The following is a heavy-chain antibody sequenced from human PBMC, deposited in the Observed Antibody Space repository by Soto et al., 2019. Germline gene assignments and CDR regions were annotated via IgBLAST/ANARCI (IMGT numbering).Heavy chain of an antibody. J-gene: IGHJ6*03. D-gene: IGHD6-13*01. CDR3: ARPPSSSSWYAGDYYYYYYMDV. CDR1: GFTVSSYS. Sequence: GGSLRLSCAASGFTVSSYSMNWVRQAPGKGLEWVSSISSSSSYIYYADSVKGRFTISRDNAKNSLYLQMNSLRAEDTAVYYCARPPSSSSWYAGDYYYYYYMDVWGKGTTVTVSS. V-gene: IGHV3-21*01. CDR2: ISSSSSYI.